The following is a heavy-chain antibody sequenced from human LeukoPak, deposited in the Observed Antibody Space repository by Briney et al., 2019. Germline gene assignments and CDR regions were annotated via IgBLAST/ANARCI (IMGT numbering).Heavy chain of an antibody. CDR3: ARQNPAAAGQGLDY. V-gene: IGHV4-59*08. Sequence: SETLSLTCTVSGGSINSYYWSWIRQPPGKGLEWIGYIYHSGTTNYNPSLKSRVTISVDTSKNQFSLKLTSVTAADTAVYFCARQNPAAAGQGLDYWGRGTLVTVSS. J-gene: IGHJ4*02. D-gene: IGHD6-13*01. CDR1: GGSINSYY. CDR2: IYHSGTT.